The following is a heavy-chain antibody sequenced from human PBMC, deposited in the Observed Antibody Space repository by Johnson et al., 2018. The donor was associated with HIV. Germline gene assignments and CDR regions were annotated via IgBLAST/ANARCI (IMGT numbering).Heavy chain of an antibody. V-gene: IGHV3-74*02. J-gene: IGHJ3*01. Sequence: VQLVESGGGLIQPGGSLRLSCVGSGFTFSTNWMHWVRQAPGKGLVWVSRINTDGTSTNYADFVKGRFTISRDNAKNTLYLQMNSLRAEDMAVYYCARGGYVYDSGGYYHDAFDVWGHATMVTVSS. D-gene: IGHD3-22*01. CDR2: INTDGTST. CDR1: GFTFSTNW. CDR3: ARGGYVYDSGGYYHDAFDV.